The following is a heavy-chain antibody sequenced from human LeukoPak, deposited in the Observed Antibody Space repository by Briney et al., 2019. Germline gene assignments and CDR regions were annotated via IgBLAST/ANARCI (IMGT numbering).Heavy chain of an antibody. V-gene: IGHV4-31*11. Sequence: NTSETLSLTCAVSGGSISSGGYSWSWIRQHPGRGLEWIGYISYSGYTYYNPSLQSRLTISVDTSRNQFSLKLSSVTAADTAVYYCARNGYTYGLDYWGQGTLVTVSS. D-gene: IGHD5-18*01. J-gene: IGHJ4*02. CDR2: ISYSGYT. CDR3: ARNGYTYGLDY. CDR1: GGSISSGGYS.